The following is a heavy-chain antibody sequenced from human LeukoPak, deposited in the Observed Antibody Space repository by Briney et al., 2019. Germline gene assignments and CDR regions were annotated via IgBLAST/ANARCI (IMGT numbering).Heavy chain of an antibody. Sequence: PSETLSLTCTVSGGSISNYYWSWIRQPPGKGLEWIGNIYYSGSTYYKSSLKSRVTISVDTSKNQFSLKLSSVTAADTAVYYCAREISGDYYDSSGWYYYMDVWGKGTTVTVSS. V-gene: IGHV4-59*12. J-gene: IGHJ6*03. CDR1: GGSISNYY. CDR2: IYYSGST. D-gene: IGHD3-22*01. CDR3: AREISGDYYDSSGWYYYMDV.